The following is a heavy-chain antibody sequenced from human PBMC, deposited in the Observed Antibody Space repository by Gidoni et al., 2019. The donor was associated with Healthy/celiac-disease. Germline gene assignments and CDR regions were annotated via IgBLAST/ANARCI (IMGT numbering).Heavy chain of an antibody. V-gene: IGHV3-30*18. CDR2: ISYDGSNK. Sequence: QVQLVESGGGVVQPGRSLRLSCAASGFTFSSYGMHWVRQAPGKGLEWVAVISYDGSNKYYADSVKGRFTISRDNSKNTLYLQMNSLRAEDTAVYYCAKDRSSQFLSYYFDYWGQGTLVTVSS. J-gene: IGHJ4*02. CDR3: AKDRSSQFLSYYFDY. D-gene: IGHD6-6*01. CDR1: GFTFSSYG.